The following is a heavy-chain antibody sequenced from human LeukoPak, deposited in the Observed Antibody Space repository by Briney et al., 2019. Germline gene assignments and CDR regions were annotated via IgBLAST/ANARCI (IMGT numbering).Heavy chain of an antibody. J-gene: IGHJ6*03. D-gene: IGHD4-17*01. CDR3: ARGSPEILRSYYYYYMDV. V-gene: IGHV3-53*01. CDR1: GFTVSSNY. Sequence: GGSLRLSCAASGFTVSSNYMSWVCQAPGKGLEWVSVIYSGGSTYYADSVKGRFTISRDNSKNTLYLQMNSLRAEDTAVYYCARGSPEILRSYYYYYMDVWGKGTTVTVSS. CDR2: IYSGGST.